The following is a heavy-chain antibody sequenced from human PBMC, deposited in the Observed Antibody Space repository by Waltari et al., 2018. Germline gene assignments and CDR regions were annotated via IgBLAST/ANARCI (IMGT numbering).Heavy chain of an antibody. CDR1: GYTFTSYG. J-gene: IGHJ4*02. CDR3: ARLWFGELPLDY. CDR2: ISAYNGNT. D-gene: IGHD3-10*01. Sequence: QVQLVQSGAEVKKPGASVKVSCKASGYTFTSYGISWVRQAPGQGLEWMGWISAYNGNTNYAQKVQGRFTMTTDTSTRTAYMGLRSLRSDDTAVYYCARLWFGELPLDYWGQGTLVTVSS. V-gene: IGHV1-18*01.